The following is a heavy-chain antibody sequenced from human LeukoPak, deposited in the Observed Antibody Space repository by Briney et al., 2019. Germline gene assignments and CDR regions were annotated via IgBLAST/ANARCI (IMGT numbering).Heavy chain of an antibody. J-gene: IGHJ5*02. V-gene: IGHV4-39*07. D-gene: IGHD6-13*01. CDR2: IYRANT. CDR3: ARDPYSSRTLRPS. Sequence: SETLSLTCTVSGGSINDVNHYWGWIRQPPGKGLQWVASIYRANTFYSPSLKSRLTISVDTSKNQISLKVYSVTAADTAVYYCARDPYSSRTLRPSWGQGTLVTVSS. CDR1: GGSINDVNHY.